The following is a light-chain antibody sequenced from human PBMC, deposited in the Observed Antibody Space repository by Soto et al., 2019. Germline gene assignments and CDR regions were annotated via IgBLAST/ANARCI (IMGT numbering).Light chain of an antibody. V-gene: IGKV3-15*01. CDR3: QQYNNWRT. J-gene: IGKJ1*01. CDR1: QSVSSN. Sequence: EIVLTHSPGTLSLSPWEIATLSCRASQSVSSNLAWYQQKPGQAPRLLIYGASTRATGIPARFSGSGSGTEFTLTISSLQSEDFAVYYCQQYNNWRTFGQGTKVDIK. CDR2: GAS.